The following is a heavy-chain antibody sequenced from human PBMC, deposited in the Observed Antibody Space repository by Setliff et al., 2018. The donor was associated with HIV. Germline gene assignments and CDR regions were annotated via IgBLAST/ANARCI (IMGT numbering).Heavy chain of an antibody. CDR2: IYHTGST. Sequence: SETLSLTCTVSGGSISSYYWSWIRQSPGKGLEWIGEIYHTGSTNYNPSLKSRVTISVDTSKNPFALRLSSVTAADTAVYYCARGSEGYFDYWGQGTLVTVSS. CDR1: GGSISSYY. J-gene: IGHJ4*02. CDR3: ARGSEGYFDY. V-gene: IGHV4-34*01.